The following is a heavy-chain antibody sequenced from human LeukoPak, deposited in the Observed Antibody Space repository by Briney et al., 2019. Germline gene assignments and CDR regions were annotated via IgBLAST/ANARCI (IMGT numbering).Heavy chain of an antibody. Sequence: KTSETLSLTCAVYGGSFSGYYWSWIRQPPGKGLEWIGEINHSGSTNYNPSLKSRVTISVDTSKNQFSLKLSSVTAADTAVYYCAATPYSNNWFDPWGQGTLVTVSS. D-gene: IGHD2-21*01. V-gene: IGHV4-34*01. J-gene: IGHJ5*02. CDR3: AATPYSNNWFDP. CDR2: INHSGST. CDR1: GGSFSGYY.